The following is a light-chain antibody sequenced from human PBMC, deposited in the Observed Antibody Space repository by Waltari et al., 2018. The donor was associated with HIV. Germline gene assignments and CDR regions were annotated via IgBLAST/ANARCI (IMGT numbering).Light chain of an antibody. J-gene: IGLJ3*02. V-gene: IGLV1-40*01. CDR1: SSNIGAGYD. CDR3: QSYDSSLSGWV. CDR2: GNS. Sequence: QSVLTQPPSVSGAPGQRVTISCTGSSSNIGAGYDIHWYLHLPGTAPKLLIYGNSKRPSGVPVRCSGSKSGTSASLAITGLQAEDEADDYCQSYDSSLSGWVFGGGTKLTVL.